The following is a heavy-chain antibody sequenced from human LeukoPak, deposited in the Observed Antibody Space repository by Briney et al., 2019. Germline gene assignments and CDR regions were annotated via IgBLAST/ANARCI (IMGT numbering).Heavy chain of an antibody. CDR1: GGSISTYY. CDR2: IYTSGST. V-gene: IGHV4-4*07. J-gene: IGHJ3*02. Sequence: SETLSLTCSVSGGSISTYYWGWIRQPAGKGLEWIGRIYTSGSTNYNPSLESRVTMSVDTSKNQFSLKLSSVTAADTAVYYCARDSLLHAFDIWGQGTMVTVSS. D-gene: IGHD2-21*01. CDR3: ARDSLLHAFDI.